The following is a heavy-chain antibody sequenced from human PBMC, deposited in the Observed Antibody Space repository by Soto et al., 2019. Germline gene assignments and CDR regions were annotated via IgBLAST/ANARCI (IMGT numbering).Heavy chain of an antibody. CDR2: ISAYNGNT. J-gene: IGHJ3*02. Sequence: ASVKVSCKASGYTFTSYGISWVRQAPGQGLEWMGWISAYNGNTNYAQKLQGRVTMTTDTSTSTAYMELRSLRSDDTAVYYCASPNQSLPHPFAFDIWGQGTMVTVSS. V-gene: IGHV1-18*01. CDR1: GYTFTSYG. CDR3: ASPNQSLPHPFAFDI. D-gene: IGHD2-2*01.